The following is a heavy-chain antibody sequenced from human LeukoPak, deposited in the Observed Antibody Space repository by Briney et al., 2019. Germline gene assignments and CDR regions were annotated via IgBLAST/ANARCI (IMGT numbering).Heavy chain of an antibody. V-gene: IGHV4-38-2*02. CDR1: GYSISSGYY. D-gene: IGHD6-13*01. CDR2: MYHSGST. J-gene: IGHJ4*02. CDR3: ARVLGGAAAGPFDY. Sequence: SETLSLTCTVSGYSISSGYYWGWIRQPPGKGLEWIGTMYHSGSTYYNPSLKSRVTISVDTSKNQFSLKLSSVTAADTAVYYCARVLGGAAAGPFDYWGQGTLVTVSS.